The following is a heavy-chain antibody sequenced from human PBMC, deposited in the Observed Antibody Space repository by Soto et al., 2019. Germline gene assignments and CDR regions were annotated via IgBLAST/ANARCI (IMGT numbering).Heavy chain of an antibody. Sequence: GGSLRLSCAASGFTFSSYWMHWVRQAPGKGLVWVSRINSDGSSTSYADSVKGRFTISRDNAKNTLYLQMNSLRAEDTAVYYCAGDPRTYCSSTSCSLDYWGQGTLVTVSS. CDR3: AGDPRTYCSSTSCSLDY. D-gene: IGHD2-2*01. CDR1: GFTFSSYW. J-gene: IGHJ4*02. V-gene: IGHV3-74*01. CDR2: INSDGSST.